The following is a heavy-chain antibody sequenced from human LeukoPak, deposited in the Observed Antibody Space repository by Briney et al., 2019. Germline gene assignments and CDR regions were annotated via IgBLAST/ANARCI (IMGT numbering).Heavy chain of an antibody. V-gene: IGHV5-51*01. CDR3: ARLGYDNYFDY. Sequence: GESLKISCKGSGYRFSTYWIGWVRQMPGKGLEWMGIIYPGDSDTRYSPSFQGQVTISADKSISTAYLQWSSLKASDTAMYYCARLGYDNYFDYWGQGTLVTVSS. CDR2: IYPGDSDT. D-gene: IGHD5-12*01. J-gene: IGHJ4*02. CDR1: GYRFSTYW.